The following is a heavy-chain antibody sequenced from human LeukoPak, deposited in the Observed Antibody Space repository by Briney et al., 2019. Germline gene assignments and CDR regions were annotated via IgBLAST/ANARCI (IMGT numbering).Heavy chain of an antibody. V-gene: IGHV4-59*01. D-gene: IGHD6-13*01. CDR3: ARGYSSSWNYFDY. J-gene: IGHJ4*02. Sequence: SQTLSLTCTVSGGSISSYYWSWIRQPPGKGLEWIGYISDTGSTNYNPSLKSRVTISIDTSKNQFSLKLSSVTASDTAVYYCARGYSSSWNYFDYWGQGTLVTVSS. CDR2: ISDTGST. CDR1: GGSISSYY.